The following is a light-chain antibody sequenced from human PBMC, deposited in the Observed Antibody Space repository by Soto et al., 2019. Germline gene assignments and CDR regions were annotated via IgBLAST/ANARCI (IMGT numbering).Light chain of an antibody. Sequence: VLTQAPSASGIPGQRGTISCSGSSSNIGSNYVYWYQQLPGTAPKLLIYRNNQRPSGVPDRFSGSKSGTSASLAISGLRSEDEADYYCAAWDDSLSGYVFGTGTKVTVL. CDR2: RNN. J-gene: IGLJ1*01. CDR1: SSNIGSNY. CDR3: AAWDDSLSGYV. V-gene: IGLV1-47*01.